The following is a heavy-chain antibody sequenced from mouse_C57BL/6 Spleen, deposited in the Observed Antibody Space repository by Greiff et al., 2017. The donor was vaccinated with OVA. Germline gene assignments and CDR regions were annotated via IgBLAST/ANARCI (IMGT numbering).Heavy chain of an antibody. CDR1: GYTFTSYW. CDR3: ARVLIYDGYYPFAY. CDR2: IHPNSGST. Sequence: QVQLQQPGAELVKPGASVKLSCKASGYTFTSYWMHWVKQRPGQGLEWIGMIHPNSGSTNYNEKFKSKATLTVDKSSSTAYMQLSSLTSEDSAVYYCARVLIYDGYYPFAYWGQGTGHCLC. J-gene: IGHJ3*01. D-gene: IGHD2-3*01. V-gene: IGHV1-64*01.